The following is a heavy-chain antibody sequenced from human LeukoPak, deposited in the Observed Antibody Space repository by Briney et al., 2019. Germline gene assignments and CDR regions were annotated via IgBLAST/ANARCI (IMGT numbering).Heavy chain of an antibody. CDR1: GFTFNTYA. V-gene: IGHV3-23*01. Sequence: GGSLRLSCAVSGFTFNTYAMSWVRQAPGKGLEWVSIIRGSDDRTYYADSVKGRFTISGDNSKNTLSLQMNSLRAEDTAVYYCARFRYCSSSSCQRFDHWGQGTLVTVSS. CDR2: IRGSDDRT. J-gene: IGHJ4*02. D-gene: IGHD2-2*01. CDR3: ARFRYCSSSSCQRFDH.